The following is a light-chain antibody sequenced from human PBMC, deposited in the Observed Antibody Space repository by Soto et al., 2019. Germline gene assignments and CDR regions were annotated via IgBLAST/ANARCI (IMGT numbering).Light chain of an antibody. CDR2: EVS. J-gene: IGLJ2*01. V-gene: IGLV2-14*01. CDR3: SSSPGINGFVV. CDR1: SSDVGGYNY. Sequence: QSVLTQPASVSGSPGQSITISCTGTSSDVGGYNYVSWYQQHPGKAPKLMIYEVSNRPSGVSNRFSGSKSGNTASLTISGLQAEDEADYYCSSSPGINGFVVFGGGTKLTVL.